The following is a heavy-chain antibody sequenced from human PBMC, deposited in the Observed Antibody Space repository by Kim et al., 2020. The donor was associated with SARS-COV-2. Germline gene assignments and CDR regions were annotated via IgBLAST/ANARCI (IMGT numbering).Heavy chain of an antibody. D-gene: IGHD6-13*01. CDR1: GYTFTSYY. Sequence: ASVKVSCKASGYTFTSYYMHWVRQAPGQGLEWMGIINPSGGSTSYAQKFQGRVTVTRDTSTSTVYMELSSLRSEDTAVYYCARDVLSSSWYRTNNADYGMDVWGQGTTVTVSS. CDR3: ARDVLSSSWYRTNNADYGMDV. CDR2: INPSGGST. V-gene: IGHV1-46*01. J-gene: IGHJ6*02.